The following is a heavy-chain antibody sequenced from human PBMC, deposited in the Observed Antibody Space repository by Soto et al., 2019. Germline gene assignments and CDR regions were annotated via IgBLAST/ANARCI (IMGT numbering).Heavy chain of an antibody. Sequence: PGGSLRLSCAASGFTFSNAWMSWVRQAPGKGLEWVGRIKSKTDGGTTDYAAPVKGRFTISRDDSKNTLYLQMNSLKTEDTAVYYCTTDRSMFQNYGMDVWGQGTTVTVSS. CDR1: GFTFSNAW. CDR3: TTDRSMFQNYGMDV. J-gene: IGHJ6*02. D-gene: IGHD3-10*02. V-gene: IGHV3-15*01. CDR2: IKSKTDGGTT.